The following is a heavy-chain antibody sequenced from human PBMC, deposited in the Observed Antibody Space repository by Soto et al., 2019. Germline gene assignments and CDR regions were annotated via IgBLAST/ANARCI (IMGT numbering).Heavy chain of an antibody. CDR3: GRAPSPNGGNWYFDL. CDR2: ISYDGSNE. CDR1: AFTFTNYA. Sequence: QVPLVESGGGVVQPGRSLRLSCAASAFTFTNYAMHWVRQAPGTGLEWVAVISYDGSNEYYADSVKGRFTISRDNSKNTLSLQMNSLRAEDTAVYYCGRAPSPNGGNWYFDLWGRGTLVAVAS. D-gene: IGHD7-27*01. V-gene: IGHV3-30-3*01. J-gene: IGHJ2*01.